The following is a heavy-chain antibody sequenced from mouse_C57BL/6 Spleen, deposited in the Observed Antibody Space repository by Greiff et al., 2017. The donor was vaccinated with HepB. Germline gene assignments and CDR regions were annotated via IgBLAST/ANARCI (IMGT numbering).Heavy chain of an antibody. D-gene: IGHD1-1*01. J-gene: IGHJ1*03. Sequence: QVQLQQPGAELVKPGASVKLSCKASGYTFTSYWMHWVKQRPGQGLEWIGMIHPNSGSTNYNEKFKSKATLTVDKSSSTAYMQLSSLTSEDSAVYYCPTNYYGSSYLRYFDVWGTGTTVTVSS. CDR3: PTNYYGSSYLRYFDV. CDR2: IHPNSGST. V-gene: IGHV1-64*01. CDR1: GYTFTSYW.